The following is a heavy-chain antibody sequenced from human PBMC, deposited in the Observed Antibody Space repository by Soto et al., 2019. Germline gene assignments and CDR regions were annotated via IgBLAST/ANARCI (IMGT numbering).Heavy chain of an antibody. D-gene: IGHD2-2*01. CDR2: IRSKAYDETT. CDR3: AREDDILVNYYYYGMDV. CDR1: GFTFGDYA. Sequence: GGSLRLSCTASGFTFGDYAMNWVRQAPGKGLEWVGFIRSKAYDETTEYAASVKGRFTFSRDDSKSIAYLQMNSLRSEDTAVYYCAREDDILVNYYYYGMDVWGQGTTVTVSS. V-gene: IGHV3-49*04. J-gene: IGHJ6*02.